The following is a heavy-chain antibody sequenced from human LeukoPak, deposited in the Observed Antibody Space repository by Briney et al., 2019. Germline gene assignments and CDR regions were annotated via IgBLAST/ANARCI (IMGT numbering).Heavy chain of an antibody. V-gene: IGHV4-59*01. Sequence: SETLSLTCSVPGGSIGSYHWNWIRRPSGKGLEWIGIVFNNGGTKHNPSLKSRVAISVDTSKNQFALKLSSVTAADTAVYYCVASYGGYVLDYWGQGALVIVSS. D-gene: IGHD5-12*01. J-gene: IGHJ4*02. CDR3: VASYGGYVLDY. CDR1: GGSIGSYH. CDR2: VFNNGGT.